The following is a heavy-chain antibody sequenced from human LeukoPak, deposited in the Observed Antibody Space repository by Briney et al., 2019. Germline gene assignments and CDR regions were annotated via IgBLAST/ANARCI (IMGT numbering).Heavy chain of an antibody. CDR3: ARGSGHFDY. CDR1: GFTFSSYG. V-gene: IGHV3-21*01. CDR2: ISSSSNYI. D-gene: IGHD6-19*01. J-gene: IGHJ4*02. Sequence: GGSLRLSCAASGFTFSSYGIHWVRQAPGKGLEWVSSISSSSNYIYYADSMKGRFTVSRDNAKNSLYLQMNSLRAEDTAVYYCARGSGHFDYWGQGTLVTVSS.